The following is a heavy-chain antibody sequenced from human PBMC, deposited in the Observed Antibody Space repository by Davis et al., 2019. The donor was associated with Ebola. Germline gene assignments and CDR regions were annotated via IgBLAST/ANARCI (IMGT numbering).Heavy chain of an antibody. CDR3: ARIGRLRAEVPPFFDY. Sequence: SETLSLTCAVSGYSISSGYYWGWIRQPPGKGLEWIGSIYHSGSTDYNPSLRSRVTISVDTSKNQFSLKLSSVTAADTAVYYCARIGRLRAEVPPFFDYWGQGTLVTVSS. D-gene: IGHD4-17*01. CDR2: IYHSGST. J-gene: IGHJ4*02. CDR1: GYSISSGYY. V-gene: IGHV4-38-2*01.